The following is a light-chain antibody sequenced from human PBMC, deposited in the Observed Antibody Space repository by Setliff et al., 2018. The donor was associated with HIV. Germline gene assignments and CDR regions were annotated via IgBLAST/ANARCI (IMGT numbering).Light chain of an antibody. J-gene: IGLJ3*02. CDR2: DVS. CDR1: NSDVGGYNY. Sequence: QSALTQPASVSGSPGQSITISCTGTNSDVGGYNYVSWYQQHPGKAPKLMIYDVSNRPPGVSNRFSGSKSGNTASLTIAGLQAEDEADYYCSSYTTTSTRVFGGGTKVTVL. CDR3: SSYTTTSTRV. V-gene: IGLV2-14*03.